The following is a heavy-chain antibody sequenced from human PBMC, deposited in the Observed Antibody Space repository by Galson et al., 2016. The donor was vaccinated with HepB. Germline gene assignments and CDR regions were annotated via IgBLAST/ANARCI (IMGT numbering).Heavy chain of an antibody. J-gene: IGHJ4*02. Sequence: SLRLSCAASGYSVSSSYMSWVRQAPGKGLEWVSVLYTGGTTYYADPVDGRFTISRDNSRNTLYLQMNSLRVEDTAVYFCAAAGDFGDYGPFDYWGQGTLVTVSS. V-gene: IGHV3-53*01. CDR2: LYTGGTT. CDR1: GYSVSSSY. D-gene: IGHD4-17*01. CDR3: AAAGDFGDYGPFDY.